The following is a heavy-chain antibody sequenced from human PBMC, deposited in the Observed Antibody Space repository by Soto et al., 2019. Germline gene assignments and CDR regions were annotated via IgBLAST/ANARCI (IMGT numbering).Heavy chain of an antibody. V-gene: IGHV1-69*04. CDR3: ARDELGYSKVYFY. CDR2: IIPILGIA. D-gene: IGHD4-4*01. CDR1: GGTFSIYT. J-gene: IGHJ4*02. Sequence: SVKVSCKASGGTFSIYTISWVRQAPGQGLEWMGRIIPILGIANYAQKFQGRVTITADKSTSTAYMELSSLRSEDTAVYYCARDELGYSKVYFYWGQGTLVTVSS.